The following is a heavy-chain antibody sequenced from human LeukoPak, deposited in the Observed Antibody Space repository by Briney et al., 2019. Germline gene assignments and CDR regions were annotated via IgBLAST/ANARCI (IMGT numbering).Heavy chain of an antibody. D-gene: IGHD5/OR15-5a*01. CDR1: GGSISSYY. Sequence: SETLSLTCIVSGGSISSYYWNWIRQPPGKGLEWIGYIYYSGSTNYNPSLKSRVTISVDTSKNQFSLKLSSVTAADTAVYYCARGGRDSTIPDYWGQGTLVIVSS. V-gene: IGHV4-59*01. CDR2: IYYSGST. J-gene: IGHJ4*02. CDR3: ARGGRDSTIPDY.